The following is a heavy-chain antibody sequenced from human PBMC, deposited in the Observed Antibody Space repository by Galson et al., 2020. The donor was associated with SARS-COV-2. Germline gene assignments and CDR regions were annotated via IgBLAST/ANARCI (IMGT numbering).Heavy chain of an antibody. D-gene: IGHD3-9*01. V-gene: IGHV4-39*01. J-gene: IGHJ4*02. CDR1: GGSISSSSYY. CDR3: ASRILTGYYNPSPIDY. CDR2: IYYSGST. Sequence: ASETLSLTCTVSGGSISSSSYYWGWIHQPPGKGLEWIGSIYYSGSTYYNPSLKSRVTISVDTSKNQFSLKLSSVTAADTAVYYCASRILTGYYNPSPIDYWGQGTLVTVSS.